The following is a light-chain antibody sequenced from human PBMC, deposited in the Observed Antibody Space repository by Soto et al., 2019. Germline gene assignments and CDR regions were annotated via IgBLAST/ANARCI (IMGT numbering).Light chain of an antibody. CDR2: GNS. CDR3: QSYDSSLSAL. V-gene: IGLV1-40*01. Sequence: QSVLTQPPSVSGAPGQRVTISCTGSSSNIGAGYDVHWYQQLPGTAPKLLIYGNSNRPSGVPDRFSGSKSGTSASLAITGLQAEYEADYYFQSYDSSLSALFGGGTKLTVL. CDR1: SSNIGAGYD. J-gene: IGLJ3*02.